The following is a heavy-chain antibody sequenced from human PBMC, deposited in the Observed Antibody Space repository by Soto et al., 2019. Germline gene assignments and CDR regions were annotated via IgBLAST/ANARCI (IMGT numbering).Heavy chain of an antibody. CDR1: GFTFSDYY. D-gene: IGHD5-12*01. Sequence: GGSLRLSCAASGFTFSDYYMSWIRQAPGKGLEWVSYISSSGSTIYYADSGKGRFTISRDNAKNSLYLQMNSLRAEDTAVYYCARDGLRGYSGYDYGEPLNWFDPWGQGTLVTVSS. J-gene: IGHJ5*02. V-gene: IGHV3-11*01. CDR3: ARDGLRGYSGYDYGEPLNWFDP. CDR2: ISSSGSTI.